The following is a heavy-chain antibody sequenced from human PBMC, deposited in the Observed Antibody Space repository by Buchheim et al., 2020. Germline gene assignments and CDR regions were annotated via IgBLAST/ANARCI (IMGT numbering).Heavy chain of an antibody. CDR3: AREYEYSSSSGYYGMDV. J-gene: IGHJ6*02. CDR1: GFTFSSYA. V-gene: IGHV3-30*04. D-gene: IGHD6-6*01. CDR2: ISYDGSNK. Sequence: QVQLVESGGGVVQPGRSLRLSCAASGFTFSSYAMHWVRQAPGKGLEWVAVISYDGSNKYYAASVKGRFTISRDNSKNTLYLQMNSLIAEDTAVYYCAREYEYSSSSGYYGMDVWGQGTT.